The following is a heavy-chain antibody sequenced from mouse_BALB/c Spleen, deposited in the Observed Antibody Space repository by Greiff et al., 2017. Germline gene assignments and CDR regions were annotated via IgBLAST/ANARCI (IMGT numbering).Heavy chain of an antibody. Sequence: VKLVESGPGLVAPSQSLSITCTVSGFSLTSYGVHWVRQPPGKGLEWLGVIWAGGSTNYNSALMSRLSISKDNSKSQVFLKMNSLQTDDTAMYYCARDQGLRHPWFAYWGQGTLVTVSA. CDR2: IWAGGST. CDR3: ARDQGLRHPWFAY. CDR1: GFSLTSYG. J-gene: IGHJ3*01. D-gene: IGHD2-4*01. V-gene: IGHV2-9*02.